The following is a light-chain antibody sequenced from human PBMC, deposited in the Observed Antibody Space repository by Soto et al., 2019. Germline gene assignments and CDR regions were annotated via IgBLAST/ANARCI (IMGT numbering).Light chain of an antibody. CDR3: SSYTSSSTVI. Sequence: QSVLTQPASVSGSPGQSITISCTGTSSDVGGYNYVSWYQQHPGKATKLMIYDVSNRPAGVSNRFSGSKSGNTASLTISGLQAEDAADYYCSSYTSSSTVIFGGGTQLTVL. CDR2: DVS. CDR1: SSDVGGYNY. J-gene: IGLJ2*01. V-gene: IGLV2-14*01.